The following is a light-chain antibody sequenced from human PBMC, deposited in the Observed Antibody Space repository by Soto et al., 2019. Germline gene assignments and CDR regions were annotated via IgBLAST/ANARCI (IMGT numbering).Light chain of an antibody. V-gene: IGKV3-15*01. Sequence: EIVMTQSPATLSVSPGERATLSCRASQSVRSNLGWYQQKSGQAPRLLIYGASTRATGAPARFSGSGSGTEFTLTISSLQSEDSAVYYCQQYNNWPPTFGQGTKVEIK. J-gene: IGKJ1*01. CDR1: QSVRSN. CDR2: GAS. CDR3: QQYNNWPPT.